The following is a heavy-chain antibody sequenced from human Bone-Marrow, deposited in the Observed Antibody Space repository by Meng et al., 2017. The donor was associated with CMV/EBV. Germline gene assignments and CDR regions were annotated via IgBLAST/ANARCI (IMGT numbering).Heavy chain of an antibody. CDR3: AKDRDGYNLSPFDY. Sequence: GESLKISCAASGFTFSSYGMHWVRQAPGKGLEWVTFIRFDGSKTYLADFVQGRFTISRDNSKNTLYLQMNSLRAEDTAVYYCAKDRDGYNLSPFDYWGQGTLVTVSS. D-gene: IGHD5-24*01. V-gene: IGHV3-30*02. CDR2: IRFDGSKT. CDR1: GFTFSSYG. J-gene: IGHJ4*02.